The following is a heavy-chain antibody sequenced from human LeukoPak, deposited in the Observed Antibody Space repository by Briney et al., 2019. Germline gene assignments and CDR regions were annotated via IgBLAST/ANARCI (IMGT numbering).Heavy chain of an antibody. CDR1: GFTFSSYA. J-gene: IGHJ5*02. CDR2: ISGSGGRT. CDR3: AKSVTYYYDDIAT. D-gene: IGHD3-22*01. Sequence: GGSLRLSCAASGFTFSSYAMSWVGQAPGKGLEWVSAISGSGGRTYYADSVKGRFTISRDKSKNTLYLQMNSLRAEDTAVYYCAKSVTYYYDDIATWGQGTLVTVSS. V-gene: IGHV3-23*01.